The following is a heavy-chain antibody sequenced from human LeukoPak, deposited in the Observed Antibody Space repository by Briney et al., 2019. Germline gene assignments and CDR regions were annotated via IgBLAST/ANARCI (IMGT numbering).Heavy chain of an antibody. Sequence: SVMVSCKASGGTFSSYAISWVRQAPGQGLEWMGGIIPIFGTANYAQKFQGRVTITADESTSTAYMELSSLRSEDTAVYYCARGDYGLARLTATSDTYYFDYWGQGTLVTVSS. CDR1: GGTFSSYA. CDR2: IIPIFGTA. D-gene: IGHD2-21*02. J-gene: IGHJ4*02. CDR3: ARGDYGLARLTATSDTYYFDY. V-gene: IGHV1-69*13.